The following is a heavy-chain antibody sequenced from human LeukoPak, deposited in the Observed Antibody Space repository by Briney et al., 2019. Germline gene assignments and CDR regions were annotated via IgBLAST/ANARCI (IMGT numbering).Heavy chain of an antibody. CDR3: AKDGGRYRFDF. CDR2: ISSSSSTI. J-gene: IGHJ4*02. Sequence: PGGSLRLSCAASGFTFSSYSMNWVRQAPGGGLEWVSYISSSSSTIYYADSVKGRFTVSRDNAKNSLYLQMNSLRPDDTALYYCAKDGGRYRFDFWGQGTMVTVSS. V-gene: IGHV3-48*04. CDR1: GFTFSSYS. D-gene: IGHD3-16*02.